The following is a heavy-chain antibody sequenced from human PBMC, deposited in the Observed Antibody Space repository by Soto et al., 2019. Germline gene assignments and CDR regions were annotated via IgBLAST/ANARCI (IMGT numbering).Heavy chain of an antibody. V-gene: IGHV1-8*01. CDR1: GYTFTSYD. Sequence: GASVKVSCKASGYTFTSYDINWVRQATGQGLEWMGWMNPNSGNTGYAQKFQGRVTMTRNTSISTAYMELSSLRSEDTAMYYCARRVNSAYDFRPNEYNWFDPWGQGTLVTVSS. J-gene: IGHJ5*02. CDR2: MNPNSGNT. D-gene: IGHD5-12*01. CDR3: ARRVNSAYDFRPNEYNWFDP.